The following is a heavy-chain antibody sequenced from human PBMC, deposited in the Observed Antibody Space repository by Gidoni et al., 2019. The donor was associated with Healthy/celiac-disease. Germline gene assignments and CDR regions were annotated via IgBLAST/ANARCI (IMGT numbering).Heavy chain of an antibody. D-gene: IGHD3-10*01. CDR2: ISSSSSYI. CDR1: GFTFSSYS. J-gene: IGHJ5*02. V-gene: IGHV3-21*01. CDR3: ARVSPGGGSGSSAPYNWFDP. Sequence: EVQLVESGGGLVKPGGSLRLSCAASGFTFSSYSMNWVRQAPGKGLEWCSSISSSSSYIYYADSVKGRFTISRDNAKNSLYLQMNSLRAEDTAVYYCARVSPGGGSGSSAPYNWFDPWGQGTLVTVSS.